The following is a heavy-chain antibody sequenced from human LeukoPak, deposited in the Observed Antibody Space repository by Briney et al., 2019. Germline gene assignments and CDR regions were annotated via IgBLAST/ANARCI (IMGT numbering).Heavy chain of an antibody. CDR1: GFTVSSNY. V-gene: IGHV3-53*05. Sequence: PGGSLRLSCAASGFTVSSNYMSWVRQAPGKGLEWVSVIYSGGSTYYADSVKGRFTISRDNSKNTLYLQMNSLRAEDTAVYYCARAYSNYVDFDYWGQGTLVTVSS. CDR3: ARAYSNYVDFDY. CDR2: IYSGGST. J-gene: IGHJ4*02. D-gene: IGHD4-11*01.